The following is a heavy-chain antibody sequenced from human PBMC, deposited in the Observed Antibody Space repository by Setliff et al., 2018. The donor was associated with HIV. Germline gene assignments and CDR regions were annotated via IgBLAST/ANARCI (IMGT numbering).Heavy chain of an antibody. CDR3: ASRTTPGIAELYYFDY. CDR1: GGSISSSSYY. Sequence: SETLSLTCTVSGGSISSSSYYWGWIRQPPGKGLEWIGSIYYSGSTYYNPSLKSRVTISVDKSKNQFSLKLSSVTAADTAVYYCASRTTPGIAELYYFDYWGQGTLVTVS. J-gene: IGHJ4*02. D-gene: IGHD6-13*01. V-gene: IGHV4-39*07. CDR2: IYYSGST.